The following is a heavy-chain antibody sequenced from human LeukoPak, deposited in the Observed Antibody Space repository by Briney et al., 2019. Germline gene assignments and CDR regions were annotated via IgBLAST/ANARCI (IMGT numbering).Heavy chain of an antibody. CDR1: GFTFDDYA. CDR2: ISWNSGSI. D-gene: IGHD3-22*01. J-gene: IGHJ3*02. V-gene: IGHV3-9*01. CDR3: AKDYDSSIHDAFDI. Sequence: GRSLRLSCAASGFTFDDYAMPWVRQAPGKGLEWVSGISWNSGSIGYADSVKGRFTISRDNAKNSLYLQMNSLRAEDTALYYCAKDYDSSIHDAFDIWGQGTMVTVSS.